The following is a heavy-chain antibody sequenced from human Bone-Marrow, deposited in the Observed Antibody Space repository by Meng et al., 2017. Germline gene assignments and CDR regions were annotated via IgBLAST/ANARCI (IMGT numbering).Heavy chain of an antibody. Sequence: GSRKISCAASGFTFSSYGMHWVRQAPGKGLEWVAVIWYDGSNKYYADSVKGRFTISRDNSKNTLYLQMNSLRAEDTAVYYCARGQGRGYSYGWIDYWGQGTLVTVSS. D-gene: IGHD5-18*01. V-gene: IGHV3-33*01. J-gene: IGHJ4*02. CDR3: ARGQGRGYSYGWIDY. CDR1: GFTFSSYG. CDR2: IWYDGSNK.